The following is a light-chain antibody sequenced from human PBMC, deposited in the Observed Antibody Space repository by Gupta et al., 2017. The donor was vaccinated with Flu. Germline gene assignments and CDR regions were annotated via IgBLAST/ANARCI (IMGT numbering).Light chain of an antibody. CDR1: ISNIANDY. Sequence: QSVLTQPPSVSAAPGQKVTISCSGSISNIANDYVSWYQQLPGTAPKLLIYENNKRPSGIPDRFSGSKSGTSATLGISGLQTGDEADYYCGTWDSSLSAAVFGGGTKLTVL. CDR2: ENN. CDR3: GTWDSSLSAAV. J-gene: IGLJ2*01. V-gene: IGLV1-51*02.